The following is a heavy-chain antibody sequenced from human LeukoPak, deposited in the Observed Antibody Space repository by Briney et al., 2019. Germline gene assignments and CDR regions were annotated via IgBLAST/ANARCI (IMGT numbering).Heavy chain of an antibody. Sequence: SETLSLTCAVSGYSISSGYYWGWIRQPPGKGLKWLASMYHSGSTYQNPSLNSRITISVDTSKNQFSLKLSSVTAADTAVYYCARWAAAGQQFDYWGQGTLVPVSS. D-gene: IGHD6-13*01. CDR3: ARWAAAGQQFDY. V-gene: IGHV4-38-2*01. CDR2: MYHSGST. J-gene: IGHJ4*02. CDR1: GYSISSGYY.